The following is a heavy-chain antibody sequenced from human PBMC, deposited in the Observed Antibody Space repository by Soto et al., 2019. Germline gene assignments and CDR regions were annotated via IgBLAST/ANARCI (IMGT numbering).Heavy chain of an antibody. Sequence: RASVKVSCKASGGTFSSYAISWVRQAPGQGLEWMGGIIPIFGTANYAQKFQGRVTITADESTSTAYMELSSLRSEDTAVYYCARLPRQYYYDSSGYWGAFNIWGQGTMVTVSS. CDR3: ARLPRQYYYDSSGYWGAFNI. CDR1: GGTFSSYA. J-gene: IGHJ3*02. D-gene: IGHD3-22*01. CDR2: IIPIFGTA. V-gene: IGHV1-69*13.